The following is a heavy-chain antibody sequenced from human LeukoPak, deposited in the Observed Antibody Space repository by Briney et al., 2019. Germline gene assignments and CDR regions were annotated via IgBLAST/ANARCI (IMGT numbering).Heavy chain of an antibody. Sequence: GGSLRLPCAASGFIFSSYTMNWVRQAPGKGLEWVSCISGSSSYICYADSVKGRFTISRDNAKNSLYLQMNSLRAEDTAVYYCARDHGDYTSYFDYWGQGTLVTVSS. J-gene: IGHJ4*02. D-gene: IGHD4-17*01. V-gene: IGHV3-21*01. CDR2: ISGSSSYI. CDR3: ARDHGDYTSYFDY. CDR1: GFIFSSYT.